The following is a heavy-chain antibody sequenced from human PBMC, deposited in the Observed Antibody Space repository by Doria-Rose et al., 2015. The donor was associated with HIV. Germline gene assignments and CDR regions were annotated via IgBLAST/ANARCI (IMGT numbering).Heavy chain of an antibody. CDR3: ARGLLRGGWNDVDYYYGMDV. D-gene: IGHD1-1*01. J-gene: IGHJ6*02. CDR1: GGSFSGYY. CDR2: INPSGST. Sequence: QVQLQQWGAGLVKPSETLSLTCAVFGGSFSGYYWSWIRQPPGKGLEVIGEINPSGSTNHKTSLKSRVTISLDTSKNLFSLKLSSVTAADTAVYYCARGLLRGGWNDVDYYYGMDVWGQGTMVTVSS. V-gene: IGHV4-34*01.